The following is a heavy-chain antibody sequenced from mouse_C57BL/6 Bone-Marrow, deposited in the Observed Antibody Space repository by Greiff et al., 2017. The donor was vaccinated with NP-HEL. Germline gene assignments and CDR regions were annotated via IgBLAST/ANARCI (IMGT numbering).Heavy chain of an antibody. CDR2: IYPGDGDT. Sequence: QVQLQQSGAELVKPGASVTISCKASGYAFSSYWMHWVKQRPGKGLEWIGQIYPGDGDTNYNGKFKDKASLTADKSSSTAYMQLSSLTSEDSAVYFCARGAYWGQGTLVTVSA. V-gene: IGHV1-80*01. CDR3: ARGAY. J-gene: IGHJ3*01. CDR1: GYAFSSYW.